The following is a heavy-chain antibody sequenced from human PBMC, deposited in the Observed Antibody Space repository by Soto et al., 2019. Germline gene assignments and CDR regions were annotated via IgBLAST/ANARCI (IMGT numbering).Heavy chain of an antibody. D-gene: IGHD6-19*01. CDR1: GFTVSDS. CDR2: IHSDGST. V-gene: IGHV3-53*02. CDR3: ARDASGPFDY. Sequence: EVQLVETGGGLIQRGGSLKLSCSVAGFTVSDSMSWVRQAPGKGLECVSFIHSDGSTHYTDPVRGRFTISRVNSKNTLYRQLDRLRVDDTAVYFCARDASGPFDYWGQGTLVTVSS. J-gene: IGHJ4*02.